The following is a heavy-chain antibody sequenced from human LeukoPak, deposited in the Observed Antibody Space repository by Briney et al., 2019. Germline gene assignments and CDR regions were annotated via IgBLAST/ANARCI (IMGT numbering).Heavy chain of an antibody. CDR2: IYYSGST. V-gene: IGHV4-59*01. CDR1: GGSISRYY. CDR3: ASRRITKGYGMDV. J-gene: IGHJ6*02. Sequence: SETLSLTCTGSGGSISRYYWSWIRQPPGKGLEWIGYIYYSGSTHYNPSLKSRVTISVDTSKNQFSLKLSSVTAADTAVYYCASRRITKGYGMDVWGQGTTVTVSS. D-gene: IGHD3-10*01.